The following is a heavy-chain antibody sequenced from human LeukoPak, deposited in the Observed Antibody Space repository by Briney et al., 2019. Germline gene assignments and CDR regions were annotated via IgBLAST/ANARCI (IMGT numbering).Heavy chain of an antibody. CDR1: GFTFGGYG. CDR2: IAYDGSRA. CDR3: TRYNNDHFDY. Sequence: GGSLRLSCAGSGFTFGGYGMHWFRQTPGKVLEWVAVIAYDGSRAFYADSAKGRFTISRDNSKNTMSVQMDDLRPEDTAVYYCTRYNNDHFDYWGQGTLVTVSS. V-gene: IGHV3-33*01. J-gene: IGHJ4*02. D-gene: IGHD1-14*01.